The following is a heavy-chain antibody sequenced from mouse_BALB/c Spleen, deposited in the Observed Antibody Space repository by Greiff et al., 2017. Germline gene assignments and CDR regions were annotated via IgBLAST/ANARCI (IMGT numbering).Heavy chain of an antibody. CDR2: ISSGGSYT. J-gene: IGHJ2*01. V-gene: IGHV5-9-4*01. CDR1: GFTFSSYA. Sequence: EVKLVESGGGLVKPGGSLKLSCAASGFTFSSYAMSWVRQSPEKRLEWVAEISSGGSYTYYPDTVTGRFTISRDNAKNTLYLEMSSLRSEDTAMYYCARDDGNYRFDYWGQGTTLTVSS. D-gene: IGHD2-1*01. CDR3: ARDDGNYRFDY.